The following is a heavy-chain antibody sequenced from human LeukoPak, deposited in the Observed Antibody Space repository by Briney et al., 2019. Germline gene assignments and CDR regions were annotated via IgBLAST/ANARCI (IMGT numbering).Heavy chain of an antibody. J-gene: IGHJ3*02. CDR2: ISYDGSNK. Sequence: GGSLRLSCAASGFTFSSYGMHWVRQAPGKGLEWVAVISYDGSNKYYADSVKGRFTISRDNSKNTLYLQMNSLRAEDTAVYYCANSGYDTAFDIWGQGTMVTVSS. CDR1: GFTFSSYG. CDR3: ANSGYDTAFDI. V-gene: IGHV3-30*18. D-gene: IGHD5-12*01.